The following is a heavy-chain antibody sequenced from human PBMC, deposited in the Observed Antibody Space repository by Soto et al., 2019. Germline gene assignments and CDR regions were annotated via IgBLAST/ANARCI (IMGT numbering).Heavy chain of an antibody. CDR3: AKDVLRFLEWLAFYGMDV. V-gene: IGHV3-30*18. CDR1: GFTFSSYG. D-gene: IGHD3-3*01. CDR2: ISYDGSNK. Sequence: QVQLVESVGGVVQPGRSLRLSCAASGFTFSSYGMHWVRQAPGNGLEWVAVISYDGSNKYYADSVKGRFTISRDNSKNTLYLQMNSLRAEDTAVYYCAKDVLRFLEWLAFYGMDVWGQGTTVTVSS. J-gene: IGHJ6*02.